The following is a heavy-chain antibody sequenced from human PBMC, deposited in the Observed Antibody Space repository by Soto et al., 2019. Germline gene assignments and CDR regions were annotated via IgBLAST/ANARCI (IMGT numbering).Heavy chain of an antibody. CDR3: ARLPGVRGVFDGFNV. CDR1: GYSFAGYW. Sequence: GESLKISCKGSGYSFAGYWIGWVRQMPGKGLDWMGVIYPGDSYTRYSPSFHGQVTISADKSISTAYLQWSSLKASDTAMYFCARLPGVRGVFDGFNVWGQGTMVTVSS. J-gene: IGHJ3*01. D-gene: IGHD3-10*01. V-gene: IGHV5-51*01. CDR2: IYPGDSYT.